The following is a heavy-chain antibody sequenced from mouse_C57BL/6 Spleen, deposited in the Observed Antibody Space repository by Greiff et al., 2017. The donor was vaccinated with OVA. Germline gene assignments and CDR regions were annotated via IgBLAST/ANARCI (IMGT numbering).Heavy chain of an antibody. J-gene: IGHJ4*01. D-gene: IGHD1-1*01. CDR3: AAGCSSLYAMDY. Sequence: EVQLQQSGPELVKPGASVKISCKASGYTFTDYYMNWVKQSHGKSLEWIGDINPNNGGTSYNQKFKGKATWTVDKYSSTAYMERRSLTSEDSAVYYCAAGCSSLYAMDYWGQGTSVTVSS. V-gene: IGHV1-26*01. CDR2: INPNNGGT. CDR1: GYTFTDYY.